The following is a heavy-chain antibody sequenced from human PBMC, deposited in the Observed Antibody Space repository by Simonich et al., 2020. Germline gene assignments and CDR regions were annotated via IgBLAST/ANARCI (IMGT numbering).Heavy chain of an antibody. CDR1: GFTFSSYW. CDR3: ARDGLGTAYYYYMDV. CDR2: IKQDGSEK. J-gene: IGHJ6*03. D-gene: IGHD7-27*01. Sequence: EVQLVESGGGLVQPGGSLRLSCAASGFTFSSYWMSWVRQAPGKGREWVANIKQDGSEKYYVDSVKGRLTISRDNAKNSLYLQMNSLRAEDTAVYYCARDGLGTAYYYYMDVWGKGTTVTVSS. V-gene: IGHV3-7*01.